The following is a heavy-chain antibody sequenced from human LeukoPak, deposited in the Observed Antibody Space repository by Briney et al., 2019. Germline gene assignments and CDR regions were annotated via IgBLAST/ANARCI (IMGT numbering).Heavy chain of an antibody. CDR3: ARHRSSGWYNQRPGGPFDY. V-gene: IGHV4-39*07. CDR2: IYISGYT. Sequence: SETLSLTCTVSGGSISSSSYYWGWIRQPPGKGLEWIGRIYISGYTNYNPSLRSRVTMSVDTSENQISLKLDSVTAADAAVYYCARHRSSGWYNQRPGGPFDYWGQGTLVTVSS. CDR1: GGSISSSSYY. J-gene: IGHJ4*02. D-gene: IGHD6-19*01.